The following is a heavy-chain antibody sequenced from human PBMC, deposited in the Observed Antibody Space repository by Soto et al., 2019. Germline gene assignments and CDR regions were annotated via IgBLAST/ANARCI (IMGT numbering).Heavy chain of an antibody. Sequence: GGSLRLSCAASGFTFSSYGMHWVRQAPGKGLEWVAVIWYDGSNKYYADSVKGRFTISRDNSKNTLYLQMNSLRAEDTAVYYCARATPTYSSSWYDYWGQGTLVTVSS. D-gene: IGHD6-13*01. CDR1: GFTFSSYG. V-gene: IGHV3-33*01. CDR3: ARATPTYSSSWYDY. CDR2: IWYDGSNK. J-gene: IGHJ4*02.